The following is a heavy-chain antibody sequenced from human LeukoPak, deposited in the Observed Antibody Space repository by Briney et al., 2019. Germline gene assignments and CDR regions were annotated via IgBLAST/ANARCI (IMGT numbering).Heavy chain of an antibody. CDR3: AKGAGDPFDY. CDR2: ISYDGSNK. CDR1: GFTFSSYG. J-gene: IGHJ4*02. Sequence: GRSLRLSCAASGFTFSSYGMHWVRQAPGKGLEWVAVISYDGSNKYYADSVKGRFTISRDNSKNTLYLQMNSLRAEDTAVYYCAKGAGDPFDYWGQGTLVTVSS. V-gene: IGHV3-30*18. D-gene: IGHD2-21*01.